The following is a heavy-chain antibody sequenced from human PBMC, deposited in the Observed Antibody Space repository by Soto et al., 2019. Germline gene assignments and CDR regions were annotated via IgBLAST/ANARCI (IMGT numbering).Heavy chain of an antibody. Sequence: SETLSLTCTVSGGSIGSYYWSWIRQPPGKGLEWIGYIYYSGSTNYNPSLKSRVTISVDTSKNQFSLKLSSVTAADTAVYYCAREGGRIQLWPDAFDIWGQGTMVT. D-gene: IGHD5-18*01. J-gene: IGHJ3*02. CDR1: GGSIGSYY. CDR3: AREGGRIQLWPDAFDI. V-gene: IGHV4-59*01. CDR2: IYYSGST.